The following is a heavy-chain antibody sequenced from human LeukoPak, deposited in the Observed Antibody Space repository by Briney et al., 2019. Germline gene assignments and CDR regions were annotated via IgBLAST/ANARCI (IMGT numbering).Heavy chain of an antibody. CDR3: ARAGGGMATTWRGFDY. CDR1: GGTFSSYA. Sequence: SVKVSCKASGGTFSSYAISWVRQAPGQGLEWMGRIIPILGIANYAQKFQGRVTITADKSTGTAYMELSSLRSEDTAVYYCARAGGGMATTWRGFDYWGQGTLVTVSS. D-gene: IGHD5-24*01. J-gene: IGHJ4*02. CDR2: IIPILGIA. V-gene: IGHV1-69*04.